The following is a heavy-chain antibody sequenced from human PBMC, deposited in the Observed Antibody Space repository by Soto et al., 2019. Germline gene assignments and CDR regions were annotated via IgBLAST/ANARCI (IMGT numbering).Heavy chain of an antibody. CDR3: AREEMTASGGMDV. V-gene: IGHV3-30-3*01. Sequence: GGSLRLSCTASGFTFSNYAMHWVRQAPGKGLERVAVISYDASKKYYADSVKGRFTISRDNSKNKLYLQVNSLRVEDTAVYYCAREEMTASGGMDVWGQGTTVTVSS. D-gene: IGHD2-21*02. J-gene: IGHJ6*02. CDR2: ISYDASKK. CDR1: GFTFSNYA.